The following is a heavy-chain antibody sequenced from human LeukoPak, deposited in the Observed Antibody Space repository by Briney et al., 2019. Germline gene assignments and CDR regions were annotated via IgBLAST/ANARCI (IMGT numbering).Heavy chain of an antibody. D-gene: IGHD2-21*02. Sequence: SETLSLTCAVYGGSFSGYYWSWIRQPPGKGLEWIGEINHSGSTNYHPSLKSRVTISVDTSKNQFSLKLSPVTAADTAVYYCARGAFCGGDCYSGGNYYYYYMDVWGKGTTVTVSS. V-gene: IGHV4-34*01. CDR3: ARGAFCGGDCYSGGNYYYYYMDV. J-gene: IGHJ6*03. CDR2: INHSGST. CDR1: GGSFSGYY.